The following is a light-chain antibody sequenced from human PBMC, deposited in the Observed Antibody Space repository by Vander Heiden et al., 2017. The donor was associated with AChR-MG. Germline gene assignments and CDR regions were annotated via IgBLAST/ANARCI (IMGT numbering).Light chain of an antibody. CDR1: HIIENY. CDR3: QQTYTVPHT. J-gene: IGKJ2*01. V-gene: IGKV1-39*01. Sequence: DIQMTPSPSSLSASVGDRVTIPCRTSHIIENYLNWYQRRPGEAPKLLIYKASTLYSGAPTHFSGSGYGTEFTLTINSLRPEDFATYYCQQTYTVPHTFGQGTTVEI. CDR2: KAS.